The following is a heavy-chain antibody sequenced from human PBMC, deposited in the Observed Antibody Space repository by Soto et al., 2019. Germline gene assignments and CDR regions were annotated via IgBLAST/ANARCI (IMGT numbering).Heavy chain of an antibody. Sequence: GGPLRLSSASSGPSFPNYPMHWIRQTPGKGLEWVAVISPDGVTKKSADSVKGRFSSFRDSSRNTLYLDMNSLRTEETAMYYPVRGGYSSSWERLDPWGQGTLVTVSS. D-gene: IGHD4-4*01. V-gene: IGHV3-30-3*01. CDR1: GPSFPNYP. J-gene: IGHJ5*02. CDR3: VRGGYSSSWERLDP. CDR2: ISPDGVTK.